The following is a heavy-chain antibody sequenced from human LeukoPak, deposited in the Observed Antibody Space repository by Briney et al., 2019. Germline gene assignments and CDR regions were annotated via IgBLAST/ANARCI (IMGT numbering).Heavy chain of an antibody. D-gene: IGHD1-26*01. CDR3: TRDPVEWELPVDY. Sequence: GGSLRLSCAPSGFTFSSYWMHWVRHAPGKGLEWVSRISTDGTTISYADSVRGRFTISRDNAKRTLYLQMNSLRAGDTAVYYCTRDPVEWELPVDYWGQGALVTVSS. V-gene: IGHV3-74*01. CDR1: GFTFSSYW. J-gene: IGHJ4*02. CDR2: ISTDGTTI.